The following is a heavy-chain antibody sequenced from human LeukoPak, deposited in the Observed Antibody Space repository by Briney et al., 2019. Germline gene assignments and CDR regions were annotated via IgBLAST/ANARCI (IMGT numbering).Heavy chain of an antibody. V-gene: IGHV3-30-3*01. CDR2: ISYDGSNK. CDR3: AREDTMIVVVTNSVDY. CDR1: GFTFSSYA. J-gene: IGHJ4*02. Sequence: PGGSLRLSCAASGFTFSSYATHWVRQAPGKGLEWVAVISYDGSNKYYADSVKGRFTISRDNSKNTLYLQMNSLRAEDTAVYYCAREDTMIVVVTNSVDYWGQGTLVTVSS. D-gene: IGHD3-22*01.